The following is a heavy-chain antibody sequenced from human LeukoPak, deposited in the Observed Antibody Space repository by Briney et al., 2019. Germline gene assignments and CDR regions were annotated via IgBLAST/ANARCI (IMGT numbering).Heavy chain of an antibody. CDR2: ISSSSSYI. J-gene: IGHJ4*02. Sequence: PGGSLRLSCAASGFTFSSYWMSWVRQAPGKGLEWVSSISSSSSYIYYADSVKGRFTISRDNAKNSLYLQMNSLRAEDTAVYYCARDFSIAVAGYYFDYWGQGTLVTVSS. CDR3: ARDFSIAVAGYYFDY. V-gene: IGHV3-21*01. D-gene: IGHD6-19*01. CDR1: GFTFSSYW.